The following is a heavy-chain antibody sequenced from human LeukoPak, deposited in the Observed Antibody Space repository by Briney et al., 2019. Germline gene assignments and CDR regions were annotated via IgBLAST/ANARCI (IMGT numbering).Heavy chain of an antibody. CDR1: GLTFSDFG. V-gene: IGHV3-48*02. Sequence: GGSLRLSCAASGLTFSDFGMNWVRQAPGKGLEWLAYIDNSGRTTYYADSVKGRFIISRDNAKNSLFLQMNRLIDDDRAVYYCAREGMSAWGQGTLVTVSS. CDR3: AREGMSA. J-gene: IGHJ5*02. CDR2: IDNSGRTT.